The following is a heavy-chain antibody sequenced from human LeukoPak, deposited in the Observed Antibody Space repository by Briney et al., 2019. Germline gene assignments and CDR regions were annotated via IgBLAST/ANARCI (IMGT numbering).Heavy chain of an antibody. CDR3: ARGYSSSWPDY. CDR1: GGTFSSYA. V-gene: IGHV1-69*04. D-gene: IGHD6-13*01. CDR2: IIPILGIA. Sequence: SVKFSCKASGGTFSSYAISWVRQAPGQGLEWMGRIIPILGIANYAQKFQGRVTITADKSTSTAYMELSSLRSEDTAVYYCARGYSSSWPDYWGQGTLVTVSS. J-gene: IGHJ4*02.